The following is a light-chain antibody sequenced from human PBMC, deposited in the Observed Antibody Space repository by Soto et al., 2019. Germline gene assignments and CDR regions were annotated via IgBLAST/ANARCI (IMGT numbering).Light chain of an antibody. Sequence: AIRMTQSPSSFSASTGDRVTITCRASQGISSYLAWYQQKPGKAPKLLIYAASTLQSGVPSRFSGSGSGTDFTLTISCLQHEDFETYYCQPYYSYHLTLGGGTKVDIK. CDR3: QPYYSYHLT. CDR2: AAS. V-gene: IGKV1-8*01. CDR1: QGISSY. J-gene: IGKJ4*01.